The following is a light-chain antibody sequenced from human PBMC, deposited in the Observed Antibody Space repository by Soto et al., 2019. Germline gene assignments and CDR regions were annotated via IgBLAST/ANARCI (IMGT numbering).Light chain of an antibody. V-gene: IGKV1-5*01. CDR1: QSISNW. CDR2: DAS. Sequence: DIQMTQSPSTLSASVGDRVTITCRARQSISNWLAWYQQKPGKAPKLLIYDASSLKRGVPSRFSGSGSGTEFTLTISSLQPDDFATYYCQQYNIYRMTFGQGTKVEIK. CDR3: QQYNIYRMT. J-gene: IGKJ1*01.